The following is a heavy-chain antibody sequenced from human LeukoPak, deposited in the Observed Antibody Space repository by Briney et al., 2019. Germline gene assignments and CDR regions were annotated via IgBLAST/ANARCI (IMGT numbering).Heavy chain of an antibody. V-gene: IGHV1-18*01. D-gene: IGHD6-6*01. CDR2: ISAYNGNT. CDR3: ARDSLGHSSSSS. Sequence: ASVKVSCKASGYTFTSYGSSWVRQAPGQGLEGMGWISAYNGNTNYAQKLQGRVTITTDTFTNTDYMELRSLTSHDPAVYYCARDSLGHSSSSSWGQGTLVTVSS. J-gene: IGHJ5*02. CDR1: GYTFTSYG.